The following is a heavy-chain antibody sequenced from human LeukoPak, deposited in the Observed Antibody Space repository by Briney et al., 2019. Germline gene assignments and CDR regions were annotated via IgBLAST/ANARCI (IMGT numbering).Heavy chain of an antibody. CDR2: MYYSGDS. CDR3: ARDQWELRAFDY. Sequence: GSLRLSCAASGFTFSSYWMTWVRRPPGKGLEWIVSMYYSGDSYYNTSLKSRVTVSVDTSKNQFSLKLTSVTAADTAVYYCARDQWELRAFDYWGQGTLVTVSS. D-gene: IGHD1-26*01. V-gene: IGHV4-39*07. J-gene: IGHJ4*02. CDR1: GFTFSSYW.